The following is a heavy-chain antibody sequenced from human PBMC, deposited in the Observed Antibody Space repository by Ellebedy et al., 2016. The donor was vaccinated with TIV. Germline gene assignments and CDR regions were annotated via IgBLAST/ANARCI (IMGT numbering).Heavy chain of an antibody. V-gene: IGHV3-49*03. J-gene: IGHJ1*01. CDR1: GFTFGDYA. CDR2: IRSKAYGGTT. Sequence: GESLKISCTASGFTFGDYAMRWFRQAPGKGLEWVGFIRSKAYGGTTEYAASVKGRFTISRDDSKSIAYLQMSSLKTEATAVYYCTSHLSSGWSTFQHWGQGTLVTVSS. D-gene: IGHD6-19*01. CDR3: TSHLSSGWSTFQH.